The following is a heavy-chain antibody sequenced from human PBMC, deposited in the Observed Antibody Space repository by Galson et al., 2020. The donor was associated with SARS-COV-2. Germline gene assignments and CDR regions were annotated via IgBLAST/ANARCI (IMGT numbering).Heavy chain of an antibody. CDR2: ITSKVVGLT. D-gene: IGHD7-27*01. Sequence: GGSLRLSCSGSGFSFGDFAISWFRQAPGEGLEWVSFITSKVVGLTTYAASVKYRMTISRDDSKSIAYLEMSNLRTEDTAVYFCVREDSASGDLQYWGKGTLVTVSS. V-gene: IGHV3-49*03. J-gene: IGHJ1*01. CDR1: GFSFGDFA. CDR3: VREDSASGDLQY.